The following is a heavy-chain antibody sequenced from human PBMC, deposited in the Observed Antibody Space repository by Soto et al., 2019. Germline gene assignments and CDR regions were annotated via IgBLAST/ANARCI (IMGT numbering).Heavy chain of an antibody. CDR3: ASFYYDSSGYYGFDAFDI. J-gene: IGHJ3*02. Sequence: QVQLVQSGAEVKKPGSSVKVSCKASGGTFSSYAISWVRQAPGQGLEWMGGIIPIFGTANYAQKFRGRVTITADESTSTAYMELSSLRSEDTAVYYCASFYYDSSGYYGFDAFDIWGQGTMVTVSS. CDR2: IIPIFGTA. CDR1: GGTFSSYA. V-gene: IGHV1-69*01. D-gene: IGHD3-22*01.